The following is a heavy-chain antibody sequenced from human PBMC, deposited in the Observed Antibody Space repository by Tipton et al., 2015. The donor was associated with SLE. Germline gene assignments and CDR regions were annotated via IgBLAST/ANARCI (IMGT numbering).Heavy chain of an antibody. D-gene: IGHD2-15*01. CDR1: GISSGYY. Sequence: TLSLTCTVSGISSGYYWGWIRQPPGKGLAWIGEINHSGSTNYNPSLKSRVTISVDTSKNQFSLKLSSGTAADTAVYYCARKRNGIGIWGQGTMVTVSS. CDR3: ARKRNGIGI. V-gene: IGHV4-34*01. J-gene: IGHJ3*02. CDR2: INHSGST.